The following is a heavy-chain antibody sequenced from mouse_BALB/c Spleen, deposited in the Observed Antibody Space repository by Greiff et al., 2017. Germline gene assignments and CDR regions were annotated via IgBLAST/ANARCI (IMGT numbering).Heavy chain of an antibody. CDR3: ARDYGFLFDY. V-gene: IGHV5-17*02. D-gene: IGHD1-2*01. Sequence: EVNVVESGGGLVQPGGSRKLSCAASGFTFSSFGMHWVRQAPEKGLEWVAYISSGSSTIYYADTVKGRFTISRDNPKNTLFLQMTSLRSEDTAMYYCARDYGFLFDYWGQGTTLTVSS. CDR2: ISSGSSTI. J-gene: IGHJ2*01. CDR1: GFTFSSFG.